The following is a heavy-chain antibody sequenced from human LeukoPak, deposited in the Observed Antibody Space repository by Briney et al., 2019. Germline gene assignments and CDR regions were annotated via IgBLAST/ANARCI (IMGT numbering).Heavy chain of an antibody. J-gene: IGHJ4*02. CDR2: IRYDGSNK. V-gene: IGHV3-30*02. Sequence: SGGSLRLSCAASGFTFSSYGMHWVRQAPGKGLGWVAFIRYDGSNKYYADSVKGRFTITRDNSKNTLYLQMNSLRAEDTAVYYCAKGELQYLDYWGQGTLVTVSS. CDR3: AKGELQYLDY. CDR1: GFTFSSYG. D-gene: IGHD1-7*01.